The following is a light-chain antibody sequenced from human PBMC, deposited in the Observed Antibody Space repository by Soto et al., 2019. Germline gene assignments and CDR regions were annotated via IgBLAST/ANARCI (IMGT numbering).Light chain of an antibody. V-gene: IGKV3-20*01. CDR2: GVS. CDR3: QQHETLIT. CDR1: QSIRSN. J-gene: IGKJ5*01. Sequence: VLTQSPDTLSVSPGEGATLSCRVSQSIRSNLAWYQHRPGQAPRLLIYGVSSRATGIPDRFSGSGSGTDFTLTISRLEPEDFAVYYCQQHETLITFGQGTRLEIK.